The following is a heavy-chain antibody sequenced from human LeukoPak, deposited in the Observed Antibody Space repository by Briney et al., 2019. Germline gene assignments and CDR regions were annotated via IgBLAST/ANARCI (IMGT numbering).Heavy chain of an antibody. J-gene: IGHJ4*02. Sequence: GGSLRLSCAASGFTFSSYAMSWVRQALGKGLEWVSAISGSGGSTYYADSVKGRFTISRDNSKNTLYLQMNSLRAEDTAVYYCAKNHCSSTSCYLFDYWGQGTLVTVSS. CDR3: AKNHCSSTSCYLFDY. CDR1: GFTFSSYA. D-gene: IGHD2-2*01. V-gene: IGHV3-23*01. CDR2: ISGSGGST.